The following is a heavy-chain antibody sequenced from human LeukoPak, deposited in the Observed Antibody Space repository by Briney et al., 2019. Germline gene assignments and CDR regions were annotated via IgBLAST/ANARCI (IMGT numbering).Heavy chain of an antibody. CDR1: GFTFSNYW. V-gene: IGHV3-7*05. CDR3: APMAADTAMVGMDV. D-gene: IGHD5-18*01. Sequence: GGSLRLSCAASGFTFSNYWMSWVRQAPGKGLEWVANIKRDGSEKYYVDSVKGRFTISRDNAKNSLYLQMNSLRAADTAVYYCAPMAADTAMVGMDVWGQGTEVAVSS. J-gene: IGHJ6*02. CDR2: IKRDGSEK.